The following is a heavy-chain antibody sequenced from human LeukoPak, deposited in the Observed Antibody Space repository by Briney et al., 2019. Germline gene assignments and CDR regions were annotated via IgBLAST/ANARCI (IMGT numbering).Heavy chain of an antibody. D-gene: IGHD3-10*01. V-gene: IGHV3-23*01. J-gene: IGHJ6*02. CDR1: GFTFSDYA. CDR3: AKCPYGSGSYMYYGMDV. Sequence: PGGSLRLSCAASGFTFSDYAMTWVRQAPGKGLEWVSAISGSGTSTYNADSLKGRFTISRDNFKNTLYLQMNSLRAEDTAIYNCAKCPYGSGSYMYYGMDVWGQGTTVTVSS. CDR2: ISGSGTST.